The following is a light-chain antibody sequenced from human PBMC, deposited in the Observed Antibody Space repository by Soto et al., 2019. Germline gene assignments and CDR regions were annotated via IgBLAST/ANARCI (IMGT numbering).Light chain of an antibody. CDR1: NNDVGAYNY. CDR2: EVN. J-gene: IGLJ2*01. Sequence: QSALTQPASVSGSPGQSIAISCTGTNNDVGAYNYVSWYQRHPGKAPKLMIYEVNNRPSGVSNLFSGSKSDNTASLTNSGLQAEDEADYYCSSYTSSSTLLFGGGTKLTVL. V-gene: IGLV2-14*01. CDR3: SSYTSSSTLL.